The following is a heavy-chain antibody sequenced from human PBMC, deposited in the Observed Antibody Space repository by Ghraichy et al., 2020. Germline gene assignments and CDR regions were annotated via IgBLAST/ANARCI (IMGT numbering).Heavy chain of an antibody. CDR2: IKQDGSEK. Sequence: GGSLRLSCAASGFTFSSYWMSWVRQAPGKGLEWVANIKQDGSEKYYVDSVKGRFTISRDNAKNSLYLQMNSLRAEDTAVYYCAREVGDGYNTDKALFDYWGQGTLVTVSS. CDR1: GFTFSSYW. CDR3: AREVGDGYNTDKALFDY. J-gene: IGHJ4*02. V-gene: IGHV3-7*01. D-gene: IGHD5-24*01.